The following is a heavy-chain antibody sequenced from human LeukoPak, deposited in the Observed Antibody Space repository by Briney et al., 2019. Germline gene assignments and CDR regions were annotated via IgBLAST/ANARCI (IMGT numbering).Heavy chain of an antibody. Sequence: PSETLSLTCTVSGGSISSYSWSWVRQPAGRGLEWIGRIDASGATNYNPSLMSRVTISVDTSKNQFSLKLSSVTAADTAVYYCARQKGYYYDSKGPYFDYWGQGTLVTVSS. CDR3: ARQKGYYYDSKGPYFDY. CDR2: IDASGAT. CDR1: GGSISSYS. D-gene: IGHD3-22*01. J-gene: IGHJ4*02. V-gene: IGHV4-4*07.